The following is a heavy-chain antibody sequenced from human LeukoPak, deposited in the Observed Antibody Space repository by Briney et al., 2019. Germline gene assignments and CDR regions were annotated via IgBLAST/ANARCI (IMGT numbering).Heavy chain of an antibody. CDR1: GDSITSSSFY. V-gene: IGHV4-39*01. Sequence: PSETLSLTCTVSGDSITSSSFYWAWIRQPPGKGLEWIGTIYYSGSTYYNPSLKSRVTVSVDTSKNQFSLKLSSVTAADTAVYYCARLGGGGYCSSTSCYAIDYWGQGTLVTVSS. CDR3: ARLGGGGYCSSTSCYAIDY. D-gene: IGHD2-2*01. J-gene: IGHJ4*02. CDR2: IYYSGST.